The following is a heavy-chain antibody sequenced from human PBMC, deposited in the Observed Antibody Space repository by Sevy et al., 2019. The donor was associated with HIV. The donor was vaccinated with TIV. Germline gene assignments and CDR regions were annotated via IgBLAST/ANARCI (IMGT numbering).Heavy chain of an antibody. V-gene: IGHV3-30*02. CDR3: AKAGVAARRDWYYYYMDV. J-gene: IGHJ6*03. CDR1: GFTFSSYG. D-gene: IGHD6-6*01. CDR2: IRYDGSNK. Sequence: GGSLRLSCVASGFTFSSYGMHWVRQAPGKGLEWVAFIRYDGSNKYYADSVKGRFTISRDNSKNTLYLQMNSLRAEDTAVYYCAKAGVAARRDWYYYYMDVWGKGTTVTVSS.